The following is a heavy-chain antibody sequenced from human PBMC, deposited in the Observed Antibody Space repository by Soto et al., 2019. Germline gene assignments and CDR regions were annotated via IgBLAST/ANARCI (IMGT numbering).Heavy chain of an antibody. V-gene: IGHV3-33*01. CDR3: ARDGMVRATYYYYYYMDV. Sequence: QVQLVESGGGVVQPGRSLRLSCAASGFTFSSYGMHWVRQAPGKGLEGVAVIWYDGSNKYYADSVKGRFTISRDNSKNTLYLQMNSLRAEDTAVYYCARDGMVRATYYYYYYMDVWGKGTTVTVSS. D-gene: IGHD3-10*01. J-gene: IGHJ6*03. CDR2: IWYDGSNK. CDR1: GFTFSSYG.